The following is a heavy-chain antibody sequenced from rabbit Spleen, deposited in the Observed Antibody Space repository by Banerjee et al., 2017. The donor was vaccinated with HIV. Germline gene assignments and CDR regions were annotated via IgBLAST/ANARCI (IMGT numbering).Heavy chain of an antibody. J-gene: IGHJ4*01. Sequence: QEQLVESGGGLVKPEGSLKLSCKASGFDFSTYGVSWVRQAPGKGLEWIGYIDPVFGSTVYASWVNGRFTISSHNAQNTLYLQLNSLTAADTATYFCVREAGYAGYGDGNLWGPGTLVTVS. CDR1: GFDFSTYG. CDR2: IDPVFGST. CDR3: VREAGYAGYGDGNL. V-gene: IGHV1S47*01. D-gene: IGHD7-1*01.